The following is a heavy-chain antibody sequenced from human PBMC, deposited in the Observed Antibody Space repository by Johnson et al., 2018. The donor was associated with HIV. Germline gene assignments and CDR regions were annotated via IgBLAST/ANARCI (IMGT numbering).Heavy chain of an antibody. V-gene: IGHV3-30-3*01. D-gene: IGHD6-25*01. CDR3: AKETPSSGGTFDI. CDR2: ISYDGGDT. Sequence: HVQLVESGGGVVLPGGSLRLSCAASGFTFSSYAMHWVRQAPGKGLEWLAIISYDGGDTWYADSVKGRFTISRDNSKNTLYLQMNSLRAEDTAVYYCAKETPSSGGTFDIWGQGTMVTVSS. CDR1: GFTFSSYA. J-gene: IGHJ3*02.